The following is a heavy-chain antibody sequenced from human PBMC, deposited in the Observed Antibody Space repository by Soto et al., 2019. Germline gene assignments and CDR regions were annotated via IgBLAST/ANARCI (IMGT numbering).Heavy chain of an antibody. D-gene: IGHD3-10*01. CDR2: ISGSGGST. J-gene: IGHJ4*02. CDR1: GGTCISYA. Sequence: GGSLRLSCAASGGTCISYAMSWVRQATGKGLEWVSAISGSGGSTYYADSVKGRFTISRDNSKNTLYLQMNSLRAEDTAVYYCAKVHMWHLGGTYYFDYWGQGTLVTVSS. CDR3: AKVHMWHLGGTYYFDY. V-gene: IGHV3-23*01.